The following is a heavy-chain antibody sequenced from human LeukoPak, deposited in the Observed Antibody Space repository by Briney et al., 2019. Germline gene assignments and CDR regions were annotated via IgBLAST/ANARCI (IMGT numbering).Heavy chain of an antibody. J-gene: IGHJ6*03. CDR2: IYYSGST. Sequence: SETLSLTCTVSGGSISSSSYYCGWIRQPPGKGLEWIGSIYYSGSTFYNPSLKSRVTISVDTSKNQFSLKLSSVTATDTAVYYCAKTQTRVVWGKGTTVTVSS. CDR3: AKTQTRVV. CDR1: GGSISSSSYY. V-gene: IGHV4-39*01. D-gene: IGHD3-10*01.